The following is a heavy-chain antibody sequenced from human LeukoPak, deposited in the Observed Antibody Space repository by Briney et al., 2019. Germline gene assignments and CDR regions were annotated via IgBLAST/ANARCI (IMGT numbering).Heavy chain of an antibody. CDR3: AREGSYFGSGSPPLDY. CDR2: INHSGST. V-gene: IGHV4-34*01. J-gene: IGHJ4*02. Sequence: SETLSLTCAVYGGSFSGYYWSWIRQPPGRGLEWIGEINHSGSTNYNPSLKSRVTISVDTSKSQFSLKLTSVTAADTAVYYCAREGSYFGSGSPPLDYWGQGTLVTVSS. CDR1: GGSFSGYY. D-gene: IGHD3-10*01.